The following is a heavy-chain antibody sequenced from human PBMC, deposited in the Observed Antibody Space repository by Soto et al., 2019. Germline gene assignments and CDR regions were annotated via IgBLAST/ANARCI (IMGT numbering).Heavy chain of an antibody. V-gene: IGHV4-31*03. Sequence: TLSLTCTVSGGSISSGGYYWSWIRQHPGKGLEWIGYIYYSGSTYYNPSLKSRVTISVDTSKNQFSLKLTSVTAADTAVYYCARSTRSGYHYFDYWGQGALVTVSS. CDR2: IYYSGST. CDR3: ARSTRSGYHYFDY. CDR1: GGSISSGGYY. J-gene: IGHJ4*02. D-gene: IGHD5-12*01.